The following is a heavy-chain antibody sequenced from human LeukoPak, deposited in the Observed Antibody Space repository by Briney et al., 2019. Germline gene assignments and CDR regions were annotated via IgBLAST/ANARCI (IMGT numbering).Heavy chain of an antibody. CDR3: ASTRAGDYYDSSGYPIPDY. D-gene: IGHD3-22*01. CDR1: GVSFSGYY. Sequence: LETPSLTRAVYGVSFSGYYWGWIRPPPGKGLEWIGGINHSGSTNYNPSLKSRVTISVDTSKNQFSLKLSSVTAADTAVYYCASTRAGDYYDSSGYPIPDYWGQGTLVTVSS. V-gene: IGHV4-34*01. J-gene: IGHJ4*02. CDR2: INHSGST.